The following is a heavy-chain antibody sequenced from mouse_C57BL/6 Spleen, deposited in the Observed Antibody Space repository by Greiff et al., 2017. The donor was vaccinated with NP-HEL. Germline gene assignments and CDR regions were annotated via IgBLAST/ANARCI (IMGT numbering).Heavy chain of an antibody. Sequence: EVQGVESGGGLVKPGGSLKLSCAASGFTFSSYAMSWVRQTPEKRLEWVATISDGGSYTYYPDNVKGRFTTSRDNAKNNLYLQMSHLKSEDTAMYYCARDDGYDGFAYWGQGTLVTVSA. CDR2: ISDGGSYT. J-gene: IGHJ3*01. CDR3: ARDDGYDGFAY. D-gene: IGHD2-2*01. V-gene: IGHV5-4*01. CDR1: GFTFSSYA.